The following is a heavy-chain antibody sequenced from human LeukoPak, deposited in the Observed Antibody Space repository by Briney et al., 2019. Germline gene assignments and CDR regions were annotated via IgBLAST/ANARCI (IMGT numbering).Heavy chain of an antibody. D-gene: IGHD4-23*01. J-gene: IGHJ5*02. Sequence: GESLKISCKGSGYSFTSYWIGWVRQMPGKGLEWMGIIYPGDSDTRYSPSFQGQVHISADKSISTAYLQWSSLKASDTAMYYCARRRPYGGKDGGRWFDPWGQGTLVTVSS. CDR2: IYPGDSDT. CDR1: GYSFTSYW. V-gene: IGHV5-51*01. CDR3: ARRRPYGGKDGGRWFDP.